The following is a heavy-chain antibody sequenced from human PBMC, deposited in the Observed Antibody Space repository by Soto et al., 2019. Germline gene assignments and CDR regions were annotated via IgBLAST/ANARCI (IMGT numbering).Heavy chain of an antibody. CDR2: IIPMFGTS. J-gene: IGHJ4*02. D-gene: IGHD3-9*01. Sequence: QVQLVQSGAEVKKPGSSVKVSCKASGGTFNRYAISWVRQAPGQGLEWMGGIIPMFGTSNYAQKFQGRVTVTADESTSTAYMELSSLRSEDTAVYYCARGWGYDTLTAYSYWGQVTLVTVSS. CDR1: GGTFNRYA. V-gene: IGHV1-69*01. CDR3: ARGWGYDTLTAYSY.